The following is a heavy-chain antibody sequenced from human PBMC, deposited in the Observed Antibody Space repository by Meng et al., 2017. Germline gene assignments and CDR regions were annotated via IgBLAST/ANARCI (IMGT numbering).Heavy chain of an antibody. CDR1: GYTFTSYY. D-gene: IGHD3-22*01. Sequence: ASVKVSCKASGYTFTSYYMHWVRQAPGQGLEWMGIINPSGGSTSYAQKFQGRVTMTRDTSTSTVYMELSSLRSEDTAVYYCARDRFRVPPSYYDSSGYSREGLSAFDIWGQGTMVTVSS. J-gene: IGHJ3*02. V-gene: IGHV1-46*01. CDR2: INPSGGST. CDR3: ARDRFRVPPSYYDSSGYSREGLSAFDI.